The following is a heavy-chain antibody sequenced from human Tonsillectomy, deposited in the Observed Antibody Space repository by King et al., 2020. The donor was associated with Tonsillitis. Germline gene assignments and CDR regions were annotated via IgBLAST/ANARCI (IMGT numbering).Heavy chain of an antibody. CDR2: MNPDSGGT. CDR1: GYTFTGYY. V-gene: IGHV1-2*02. D-gene: IGHD2-2*01. J-gene: IGHJ4*02. Sequence: QLVQSGAEVKKPGASVKVSCEASGYTFTGYYMHWVRQAPGQGLEWMGWMNPDSGGTNCAKKYQARVTMTRDTSISTAYLEVSWLTSDATAMYYCAIGRHIVLEPTGITLDNLEFPSPPQEPFDYWGQGTLVTVSS. CDR3: AIGRHIVLEPTGITLDNLEFPSPPQEPFDY.